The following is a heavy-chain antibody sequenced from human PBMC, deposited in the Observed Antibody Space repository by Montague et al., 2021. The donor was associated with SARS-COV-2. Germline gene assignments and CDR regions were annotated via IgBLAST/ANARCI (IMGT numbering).Heavy chain of an antibody. CDR2: IYYNTGNT. CDR3: ARGTGYDYYFDC. J-gene: IGHJ4*02. Sequence: SETLSLTYSVSGGSISDYYWNWIRQPPGRGLEWIGYIYYNTGNTXYNPSLQSRVTISLDTSKNQFSPNLRSVTAADTALYFCARGTGYDYYFDCWGLGTLVTVSS. V-gene: IGHV4-59*01. CDR1: GGSISDYY. D-gene: IGHD5-12*01.